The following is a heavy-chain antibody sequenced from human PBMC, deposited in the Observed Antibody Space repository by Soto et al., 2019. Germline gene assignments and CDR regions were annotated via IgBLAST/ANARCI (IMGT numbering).Heavy chain of an antibody. CDR1: GFTFSSYA. J-gene: IGHJ4*02. D-gene: IGHD6-19*01. CDR2: ISNSGGST. Sequence: QPGGSLRLSCAASGFTFSSYAMSWVRQAPRKGLEWVSTISNSGGSTYYADSVKGRFTISRDNSKNTVYLQMNSLRDEDTAVYYCAHFSSSGWIFDYWGQGALVTVSS. V-gene: IGHV3-23*01. CDR3: AHFSSSGWIFDY.